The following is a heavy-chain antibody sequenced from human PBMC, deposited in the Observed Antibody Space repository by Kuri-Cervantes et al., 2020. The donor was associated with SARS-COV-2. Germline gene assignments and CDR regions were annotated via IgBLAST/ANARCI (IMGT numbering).Heavy chain of an antibody. CDR3: ARDRSQCSSTSCYFLLEGPRWFDP. CDR2: ISAYNGNT. D-gene: IGHD2-2*01. V-gene: IGHV1-18*01. CDR1: GYTFTSYG. J-gene: IGHJ5*02. Sequence: ASVKVSCKASGYTFTSYGISWVRQAPGQGLEWMGWISAYNGNTNYARKLQGRVTMTTDTSTSTAYMELRSLRSDDTAVYYCARDRSQCSSTSCYFLLEGPRWFDPWGQGTLVTVSS.